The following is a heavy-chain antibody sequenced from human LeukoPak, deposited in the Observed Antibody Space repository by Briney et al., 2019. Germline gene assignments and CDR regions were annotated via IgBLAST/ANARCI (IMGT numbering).Heavy chain of an antibody. CDR2: INWNGGST. CDR1: GFTFDDYG. Sequence: SGGSLRLSCAASGFTFDDYGMSWVRQAPGKGLEWVSGINWNGGSTGYADSVKGRFTISRDNVKDTLHLQMSSLRAEDTAIYYCARDSNWNNGGFDYWGQGTLVTVSA. V-gene: IGHV3-20*04. CDR3: ARDSNWNNGGFDY. J-gene: IGHJ4*02. D-gene: IGHD1/OR15-1a*01.